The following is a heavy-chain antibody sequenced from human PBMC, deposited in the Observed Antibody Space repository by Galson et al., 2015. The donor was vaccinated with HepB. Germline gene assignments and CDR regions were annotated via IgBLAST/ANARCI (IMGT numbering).Heavy chain of an antibody. CDR3: AREIPKTRIAVALAFGY. CDR2: INPNSGVT. V-gene: IGHV1-2*02. D-gene: IGHD6-19*01. CDR1: GYTFTGYY. Sequence: SVKVSCKASGYTFTGYYMHWVRQAPGQGLEWMGWINPNSGVTNYAQKFQGRVTMTRDTSISTAYMELSRLRSDDTAVYYCAREIPKTRIAVALAFGYWGQGTLVTVSS. J-gene: IGHJ4*02.